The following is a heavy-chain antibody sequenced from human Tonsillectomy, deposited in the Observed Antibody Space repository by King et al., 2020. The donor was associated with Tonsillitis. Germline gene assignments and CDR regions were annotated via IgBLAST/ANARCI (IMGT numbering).Heavy chain of an antibody. D-gene: IGHD6-6*01. CDR3: ARGRPYYYHYMDV. CDR2: IFYSGRT. Sequence: VQLQESGPGLVKPSETLSLTCTVSGGSISSYYWSWIRQPPGKGLEWIGYIFYSGRTNYNPSLKSRVTISVDTSKTQFSLKLSSLTAADTAVYYCARGRPYYYHYMDVWGKGTTVTVSS. V-gene: IGHV4-59*01. J-gene: IGHJ6*03. CDR1: GGSISSYY.